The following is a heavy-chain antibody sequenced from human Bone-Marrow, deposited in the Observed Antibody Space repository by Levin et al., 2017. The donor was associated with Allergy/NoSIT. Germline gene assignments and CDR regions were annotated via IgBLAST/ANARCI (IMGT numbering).Heavy chain of an antibody. V-gene: IGHV3-48*01. Sequence: ETLSLTCAASGFTFSIYSMNWVRQAPGKGLEWVSHITGSSSNIQYGNSVRGRFTISKDNAKNSLYLLMNSLSAEDTAMYDCVRDNHYDSEIYYHAFEMWGQGTMVTVSS. CDR2: ITGSSSNI. D-gene: IGHD3-10*01. J-gene: IGHJ3*02. CDR3: VRDNHYDSEIYYHAFEM. CDR1: GFTFSIYS.